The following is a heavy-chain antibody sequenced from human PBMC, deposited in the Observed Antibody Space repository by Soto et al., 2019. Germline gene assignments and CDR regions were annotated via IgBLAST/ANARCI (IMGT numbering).Heavy chain of an antibody. Sequence: GGSLRLSCAASGFSFSTYEMNWVRQAPGKGLEWVSYISKNGIDIYYADSVKGRFTISRDNANNSLFLQMDSLRPEDTAVYYCAPRKYGSFNIGAFDIWGQGTMVTVSS. CDR3: APRKYGSFNIGAFDI. V-gene: IGHV3-48*03. D-gene: IGHD1-26*01. CDR2: ISKNGIDI. CDR1: GFSFSTYE. J-gene: IGHJ3*02.